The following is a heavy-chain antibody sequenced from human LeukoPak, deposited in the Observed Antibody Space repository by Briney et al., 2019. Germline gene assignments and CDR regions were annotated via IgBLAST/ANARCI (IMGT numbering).Heavy chain of an antibody. D-gene: IGHD3-3*01. J-gene: IGHJ4*02. Sequence: GASVKVSCKASGYTFTSYDINWVRQATGQGLEWMGWMNPNSGNTGYALKFQGRVTITRNTSISTAYMELSSLRSEDTAVYYCARVRFLEPGEFDYWGQGTLVTVSS. CDR2: MNPNSGNT. V-gene: IGHV1-8*03. CDR1: GYTFTSYD. CDR3: ARVRFLEPGEFDY.